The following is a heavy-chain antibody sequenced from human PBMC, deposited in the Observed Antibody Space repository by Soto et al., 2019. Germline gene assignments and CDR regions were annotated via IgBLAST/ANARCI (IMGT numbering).Heavy chain of an antibody. CDR2: ITGSGDST. D-gene: IGHD6-19*01. Sequence: EVQLLEAGGGLVQPGGSLRLSCADSGFTFSSHAMSCVRQAPGKGLECVSSITGSGDSTYYADSVKGRVTISRDKSKSTLYLKMNSPRAKDTAVDYCARDLQFSGWIGAQTFDYWGQGNQVTVPS. CDR1: GFTFSSHA. CDR3: ARDLQFSGWIGAQTFDY. V-gene: IGHV3-23*01. J-gene: IGHJ4*02.